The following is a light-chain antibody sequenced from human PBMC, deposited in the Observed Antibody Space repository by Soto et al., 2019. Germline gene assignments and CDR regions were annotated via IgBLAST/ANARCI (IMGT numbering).Light chain of an antibody. CDR3: QQYGGSTMFT. J-gene: IGKJ2*01. Sequence: EIVMTQSPATLSVSPGERATLSCRASQRVSSDVAWYQQKPGQAPRLLIYGASTRATGIPARFSGSGSGTEFTLTINSLQSEDFAVYYCQQYGGSTMFTFGQGTKLEI. CDR1: QRVSSD. CDR2: GAS. V-gene: IGKV3-15*01.